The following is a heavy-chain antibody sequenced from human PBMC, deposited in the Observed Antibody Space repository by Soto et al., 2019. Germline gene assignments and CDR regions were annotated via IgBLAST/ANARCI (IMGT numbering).Heavy chain of an antibody. CDR3: EKEKGAYSGSYLDY. V-gene: IGHV3-23*01. CDR2: ISGSGGST. Sequence: EVQLLESGGGLVQPGGSLRLSCAASGFTFSSYAMSWVRQAPGKGLEWVSAISGSGGSTDYADAVKGRFTIARDNSKTTLYLEKNSLRAEDTAVYYCEKEKGAYSGSYLDYWGQGTLVTVSS. J-gene: IGHJ4*02. CDR1: GFTFSSYA. D-gene: IGHD1-26*01.